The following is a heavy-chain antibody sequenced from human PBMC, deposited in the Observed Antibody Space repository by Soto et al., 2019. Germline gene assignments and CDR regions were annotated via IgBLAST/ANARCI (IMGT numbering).Heavy chain of an antibody. CDR2: IYYSGST. Sequence: SETLSLTCTVSGGSISSGGYYWSWIRQHPGKGLDWIGYIYYSGSTYYNPSLKSRVTISVDTSKNQFSLKLSSVTAADTAVYYCARVGKEWLPDYDAFDIWGQGTMVTVSS. V-gene: IGHV4-31*03. CDR3: ARVGKEWLPDYDAFDI. J-gene: IGHJ3*02. D-gene: IGHD6-19*01. CDR1: GGSISSGGYY.